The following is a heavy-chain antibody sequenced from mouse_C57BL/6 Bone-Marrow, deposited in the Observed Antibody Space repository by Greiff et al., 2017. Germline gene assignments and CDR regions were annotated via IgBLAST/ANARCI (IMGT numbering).Heavy chain of an antibody. CDR2: IHPNSGST. Sequence: QVQLQQSGAELVKPGASVTLSCKASGYTFTSYWMPWVKQRPGQGLEWIGMIHPNSGSTNYNEKFKSKATLTVDKSSSTAYMQLSSLTSEDAAVYYCARYRFAYWGQGTLVTVSA. CDR3: ARYRFAY. J-gene: IGHJ3*01. V-gene: IGHV1-64*01. CDR1: GYTFTSYW.